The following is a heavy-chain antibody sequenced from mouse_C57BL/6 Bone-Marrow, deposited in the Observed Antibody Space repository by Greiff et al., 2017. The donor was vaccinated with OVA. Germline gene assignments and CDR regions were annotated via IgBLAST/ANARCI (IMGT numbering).Heavy chain of an antibody. J-gene: IGHJ4*01. D-gene: IGHD1-1*01. CDR3: TSYFMDD. CDR2: IDPENGDT. V-gene: IGHV14-4*01. CDR1: GFNIKDDY. Sequence: VQLKQSGAELVRPGASVKLSCTASGFNIKDDYMHWVKQRPEQGLEWIGWIDPENGDTEYASKFQGKATITADTSSNTAYLQLSSLTSEDTAVYYCTSYFMDDWGQGTSVTVSS.